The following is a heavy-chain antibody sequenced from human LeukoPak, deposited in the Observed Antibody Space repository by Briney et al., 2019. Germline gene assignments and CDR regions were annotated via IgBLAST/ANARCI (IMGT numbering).Heavy chain of an antibody. Sequence: GGSLRLSCAASGFTFRSHSMNWVRQAPGKGLEWVSYISSSSKTIYHADSVKGRFSISRDNAKNSLYLQMNSLRDEDTAVYYCVREPTLSVGGFDYWGQGTLVSVSS. D-gene: IGHD1-26*01. CDR1: GFTFRSHS. V-gene: IGHV3-48*02. CDR2: ISSSSKTI. J-gene: IGHJ4*02. CDR3: VREPTLSVGGFDY.